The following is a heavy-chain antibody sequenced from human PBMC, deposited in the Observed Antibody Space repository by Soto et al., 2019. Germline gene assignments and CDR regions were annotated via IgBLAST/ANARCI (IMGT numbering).Heavy chain of an antibody. Sequence: QVQLVQSGAEVKTAGASVKVSCKASGYTFTNYGISWVRQAPGQGLEWMGWISANNGNTNYAQKLQGRVTMTTDTSTSTVYMELRSLRSEDTAVYYCARVVVDAYNWFDPWGQGTLVIVSS. CDR1: GYTFTNYG. CDR3: ARVVVDAYNWFDP. J-gene: IGHJ5*02. D-gene: IGHD2-15*01. CDR2: ISANNGNT. V-gene: IGHV1-18*01.